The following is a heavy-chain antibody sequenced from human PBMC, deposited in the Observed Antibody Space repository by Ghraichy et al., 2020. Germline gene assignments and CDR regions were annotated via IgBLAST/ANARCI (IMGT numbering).Heavy chain of an antibody. V-gene: IGHV3-21*01. J-gene: IGHJ6*02. CDR1: GFTFRTYT. Sequence: ETLSLTCAGSGFTFRTYTLTWVRQAPGKGLQWVSSISNSGSPTYYADSLKGRFTVSRDNANNSLFLEMTSLRAEDTAVYYCARAFRERSATIYSFYYGMDVWGQGTTVTVSS. D-gene: IGHD3-10*01. CDR3: ARAFRERSATIYSFYYGMDV. CDR2: ISNSGSPT.